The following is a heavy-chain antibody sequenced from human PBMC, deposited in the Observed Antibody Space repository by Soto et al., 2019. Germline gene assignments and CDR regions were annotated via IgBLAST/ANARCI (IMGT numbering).Heavy chain of an antibody. CDR1: GYTFTSYD. V-gene: IGHV1-8*01. CDR2: MNPNSGNT. Sequence: RASVKVSCKASGYTFTSYDINWVRRATGQGLEWMGWMNPNSGNTGYAQKFQGRVTMTRNTSISTAYMELSSLRSEDTAVYYCARVGYDYVWGSYRSDAFDIWGQGTMVTVSS. D-gene: IGHD3-16*02. CDR3: ARVGYDYVWGSYRSDAFDI. J-gene: IGHJ3*02.